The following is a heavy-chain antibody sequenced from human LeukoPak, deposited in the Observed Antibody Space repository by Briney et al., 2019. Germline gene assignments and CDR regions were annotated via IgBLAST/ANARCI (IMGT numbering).Heavy chain of an antibody. Sequence: PGGSLRLSCAASGFTFSSYAMHWVRQAPGKGLEWVAVISYDGSNKYYADSVKGRFTISRDNAKNSLYLQMNSLRAEDTAVYYCARDLRSSRFFDYWGQGTLVTVSS. D-gene: IGHD6-19*01. V-gene: IGHV3-30-3*01. J-gene: IGHJ4*02. CDR3: ARDLRSSRFFDY. CDR1: GFTFSSYA. CDR2: ISYDGSNK.